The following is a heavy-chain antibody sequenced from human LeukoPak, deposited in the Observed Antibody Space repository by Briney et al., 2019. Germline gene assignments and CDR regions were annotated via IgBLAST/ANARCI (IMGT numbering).Heavy chain of an antibody. J-gene: IGHJ4*02. V-gene: IGHV4-34*01. CDR2: INHSGST. CDR3: ARRPHPGGSGSKEFDY. Sequence: PSETLSLTCAVYGGSFSGYYWSWIRQPPGKGLEWIGEINHSGSTNYNPSLKSRVTISVDTSKNQFSLKLSSVTAADTAVYYCARRPHPGGSGSKEFDYWGQGTLVTVSS. D-gene: IGHD3-3*01. CDR1: GGSFSGYY.